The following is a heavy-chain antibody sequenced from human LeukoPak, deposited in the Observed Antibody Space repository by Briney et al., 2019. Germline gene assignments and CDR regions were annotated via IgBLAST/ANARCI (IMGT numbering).Heavy chain of an antibody. J-gene: IGHJ6*03. CDR3: ARQSTIYQPGYYYYYYMDV. CDR1: GGSFSGYY. D-gene: IGHD3-9*01. Sequence: SETLSLTRAVYGGSFSGYYWSWIRQPPGKGLEWIGEINHSGSTNYNPPLKSRVTISVDTSKNQFSLKLSSVTAADTAVYYCARQSTIYQPGYYYYYYMDVWGKGTTVTVSS. CDR2: INHSGST. V-gene: IGHV4-34*01.